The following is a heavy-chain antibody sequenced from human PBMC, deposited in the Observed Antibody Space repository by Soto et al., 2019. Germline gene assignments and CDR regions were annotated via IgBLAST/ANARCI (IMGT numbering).Heavy chain of an antibody. D-gene: IGHD3-22*01. CDR3: ARDRMIVLLWRGNYFDY. CDR1: GFTFSSYA. V-gene: IGHV3-30-3*01. Sequence: QVQLVESGGGVVQPGRSLRLSCAASGFTFSSYAMHWVRQAPGKGLEWVAVISYDGSNKYYADSVKGRFTISRDNSKNTLYLQMNSLRAEDTAVYYCARDRMIVLLWRGNYFDYWGQGTLVTVSS. J-gene: IGHJ4*02. CDR2: ISYDGSNK.